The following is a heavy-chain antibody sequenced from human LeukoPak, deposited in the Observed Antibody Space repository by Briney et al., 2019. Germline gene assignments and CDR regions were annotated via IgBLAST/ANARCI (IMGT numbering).Heavy chain of an antibody. Sequence: GGSLRLSCAASGFTFDDYAMHWVRQVPGKGLEWVSGISWNSGSIGYADSVKGRFTISRDNAKNSLYLQMNSLRAEDTALYYCAKAIDYEGTYWGQGTLVTVSS. CDR2: ISWNSGSI. CDR3: AKAIDYEGTY. D-gene: IGHD4-17*01. CDR1: GFTFDDYA. V-gene: IGHV3-9*01. J-gene: IGHJ4*02.